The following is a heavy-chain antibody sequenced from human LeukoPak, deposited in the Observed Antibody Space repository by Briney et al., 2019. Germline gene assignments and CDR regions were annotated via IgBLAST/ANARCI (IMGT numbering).Heavy chain of an antibody. CDR2: ISGSSSDT. D-gene: IGHD3-16*01. J-gene: IGHJ4*02. CDR1: GFTFSDYY. Sequence: PGGSLRLSCAASGFTFSDYYMSSIRQDPGNGLEWVSSISGSSSDTRYADSVKGRFTISRDNAKNSLFLQMDSLRAEDTALYYCARDGAGLDYWGQGTLVTVSS. V-gene: IGHV3-11*06. CDR3: ARDGAGLDY.